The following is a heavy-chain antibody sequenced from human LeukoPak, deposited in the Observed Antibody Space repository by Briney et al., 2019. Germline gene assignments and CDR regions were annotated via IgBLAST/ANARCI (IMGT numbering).Heavy chain of an antibody. Sequence: PSQTLSLTCTVSGGSISSGSYYWSWIRQPAGKGLEWIGRIYTSGSTDYNPSLKSRVTMSVDTSKNQFSLKLSSVTAADTAVYYCATSPHCSSASCYRVWGKGTTVTVSS. V-gene: IGHV4-61*02. J-gene: IGHJ6*04. CDR1: GGSISSGSYY. D-gene: IGHD2-2*01. CDR3: ATSPHCSSASCYRV. CDR2: IYTSGST.